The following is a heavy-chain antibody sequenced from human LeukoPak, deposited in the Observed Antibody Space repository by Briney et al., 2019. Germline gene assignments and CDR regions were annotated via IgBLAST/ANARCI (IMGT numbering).Heavy chain of an antibody. CDR1: GYTFTSYD. V-gene: IGHV1-2*02. D-gene: IGHD5-24*01. CDR2: INPNSGGT. CDR3: ARDLGDGYNYSFDY. J-gene: IGHJ4*02. Sequence: ASVKVSCKASGYTFTSYDINWVRQAPGQGLEWMGWINPNSGGTNYAQKFQGRVTMTRDTSISTAYMELSRLRSDDTAVYYCARDLGDGYNYSFDYWGQGTLVTVSS.